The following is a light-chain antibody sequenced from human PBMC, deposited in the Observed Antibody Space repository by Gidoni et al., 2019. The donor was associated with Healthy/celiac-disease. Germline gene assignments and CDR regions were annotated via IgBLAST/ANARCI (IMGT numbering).Light chain of an antibody. CDR3: QQFHSYPLF. V-gene: IGKV1-13*02. Sequence: AIQLTQSPSSLSASLGDSVTITCRASQGISSALAWYQQKPGKAPKLLIYDASSLESGVPSRFSGSGSGTDFTLTISSLQPEDFATYYCQQFHSYPLFFGQGTRLEIK. J-gene: IGKJ5*01. CDR2: DAS. CDR1: QGISSA.